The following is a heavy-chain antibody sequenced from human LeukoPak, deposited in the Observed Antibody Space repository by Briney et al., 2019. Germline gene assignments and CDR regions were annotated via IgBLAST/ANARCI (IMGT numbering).Heavy chain of an antibody. V-gene: IGHV4-4*07. CDR2: LYPSVST. D-gene: IGHD3-22*01. Sequence: SGTLSLTCTVSGVPIYNYYWSWIRQPAGKGLEWIGRLYPSVSTNYNPSLKSRVTMSVDTSKNQYALKLSAVTAADTAGYYWAKSKFYDSIGYSPGHYMDVWGKGTTVTVSS. CDR1: GVPIYNYY. CDR3: AKSKFYDSIGYSPGHYMDV. J-gene: IGHJ6*03.